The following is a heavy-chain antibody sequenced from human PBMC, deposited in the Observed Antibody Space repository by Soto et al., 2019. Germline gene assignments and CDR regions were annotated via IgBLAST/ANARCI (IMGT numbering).Heavy chain of an antibody. D-gene: IGHD3-22*01. CDR1: GFTFSSYA. J-gene: IGHJ5*02. CDR3: ERRRFDYSNSSGYSPPPRFDP. V-gene: IGHV3-30-3*01. CDR2: ISYDGSSK. Sequence: PGGSLRLSCAASGFTFSSYAMHWVRQAPGKGLEWVAVISYDGSSKYYADSVKGRFTISRDNSKNTLYLQMNSLRAEDTAVYYCERRRFDYSNSSGYSPPPRFDPWGQGTLVTVSS.